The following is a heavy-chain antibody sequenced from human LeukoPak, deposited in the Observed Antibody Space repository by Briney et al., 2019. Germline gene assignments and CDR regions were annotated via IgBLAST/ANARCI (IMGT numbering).Heavy chain of an antibody. J-gene: IGHJ4*02. CDR1: GFTFRTYW. Sequence: GGSLRLSCAASGFTFRTYWMSCVRQAPGKGLEWLAKIKPDGSQKYYVNSLRGRFNISRDNAKNSLYLQMNSLRAEDTAVYYCARDPPVIIGTTFFDYWGQGTLVTVSS. CDR3: ARDPPVIIGTTFFDY. D-gene: IGHD1-20*01. CDR2: IKPDGSQK. V-gene: IGHV3-7*01.